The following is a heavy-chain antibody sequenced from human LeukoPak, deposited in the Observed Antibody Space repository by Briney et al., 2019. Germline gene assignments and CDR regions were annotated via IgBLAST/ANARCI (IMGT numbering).Heavy chain of an antibody. CDR1: GFTFSSYG. CDR2: IRYDGSNK. CDR3: AKGDCSSTSCYVAYCGGDCYPLIDY. J-gene: IGHJ4*02. V-gene: IGHV3-30*02. Sequence: GGSLRLSCAASGFTFSSYGMHWVRQAPGKGLEWVAFIRYDGSNKYYADSVKGRFTISRDNSKNTLYLQMNSLRAEDTAVYYCAKGDCSSTSCYVAYCGGDCYPLIDYWGQGTLVTVFS. D-gene: IGHD2-2*01.